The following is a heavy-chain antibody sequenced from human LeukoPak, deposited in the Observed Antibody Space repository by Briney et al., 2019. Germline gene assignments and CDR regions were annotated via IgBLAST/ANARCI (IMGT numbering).Heavy chain of an antibody. V-gene: IGHV1-18*01. CDR1: GYTFTNYG. CDR2: ISAYNGNT. CDR3: ARPLRSEVGYYDSSGYYYDWFDP. J-gene: IGHJ5*02. Sequence: ASVKVSCKASGYTFTNYGISWVRQAPGQGLEWMGWISAYNGNTNYAQKLQGGVTMTTDTSTSTAYMELRSLRSDDTAVYYCARPLRSEVGYYDSSGYYYDWFDPWGQGTLVTVSS. D-gene: IGHD3-22*01.